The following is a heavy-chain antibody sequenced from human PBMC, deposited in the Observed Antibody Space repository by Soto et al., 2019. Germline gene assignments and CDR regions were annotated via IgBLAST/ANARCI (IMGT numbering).Heavy chain of an antibody. V-gene: IGHV3-23*01. CDR2: ISGSGGRT. D-gene: IGHD3-3*01. CDR3: AKADDFRSGYPIYYYYGMDV. CDR1: GFTFSSYA. Sequence: GGSLRLSCAASGFTFSSYAMSWVRQAPGKGLEWVSGISGSGGRTYYADSVKGRFTISRDNSKHTLYLQMNSLRAEDTAVYYCAKADDFRSGYPIYYYYGMDVWGQGTMVTVSS. J-gene: IGHJ6*02.